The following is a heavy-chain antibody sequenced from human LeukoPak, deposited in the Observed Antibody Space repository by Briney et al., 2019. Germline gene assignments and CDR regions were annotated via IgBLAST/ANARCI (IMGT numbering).Heavy chain of an antibody. D-gene: IGHD2-15*01. V-gene: IGHV3-48*01. CDR2: IGGRGDGI. CDR3: AREIPGRIAADC. J-gene: IGHJ4*02. CDR1: GFTFTDYW. Sequence: PGGSLRLSCAASGFTFTDYWMSWVRQAPGKGLEWISYIGGRGDGISYADSVRGRFTVSRDNAKNSLFLQMNRLRGEDTAIYFCAREIPGRIAADCWGQGTLVTVSS.